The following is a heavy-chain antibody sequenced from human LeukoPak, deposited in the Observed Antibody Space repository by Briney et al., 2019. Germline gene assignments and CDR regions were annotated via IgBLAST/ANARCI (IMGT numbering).Heavy chain of an antibody. CDR3: ARSYGDYGRAFDY. CDR2: ISYDGSNK. J-gene: IGHJ4*02. V-gene: IGHV3-30-3*01. CDR1: GFTFSTYP. Sequence: PGGSLRLSCAASGFTFSTYPMNWVRQAPGKGLEWVAVISYDGSNKYYADSVKGRFTISRDNSKNTLYLQMNSLRAEDTAVYYCARSYGDYGRAFDYWGQGTLVTVSS. D-gene: IGHD4-17*01.